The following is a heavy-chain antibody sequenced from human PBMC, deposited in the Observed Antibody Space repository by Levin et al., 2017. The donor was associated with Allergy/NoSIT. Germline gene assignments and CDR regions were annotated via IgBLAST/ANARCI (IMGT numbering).Heavy chain of an antibody. Sequence: GGSLRLSCAASGFTFSSYWMHWVRQAPGKGLVWVSRINSDGSNKNYADSVKGRFTISRDNAKNTLYLQMNSLRAEDTVVYYCARALIVGATSGGDYWGQGILVTVSS. CDR1: GFTFSSYW. CDR2: INSDGSNK. D-gene: IGHD1-26*01. J-gene: IGHJ4*02. V-gene: IGHV3-74*01. CDR3: ARALIVGATSGGDY.